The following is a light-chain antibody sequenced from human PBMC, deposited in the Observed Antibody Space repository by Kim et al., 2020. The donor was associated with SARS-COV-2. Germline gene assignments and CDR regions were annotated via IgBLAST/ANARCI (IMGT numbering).Light chain of an antibody. Sequence: TINCKSSQSVLYSSNNKNYLAWYQQKPGQPHKLLIYWASTRESGVPDRFSGSGSGTDFTLTISSLQAEDVAVYYCQQYYSTPPITFGQGTRLEIK. V-gene: IGKV4-1*01. CDR3: QQYYSTPPIT. CDR2: WAS. CDR1: QSVLYSSNNKNY. J-gene: IGKJ5*01.